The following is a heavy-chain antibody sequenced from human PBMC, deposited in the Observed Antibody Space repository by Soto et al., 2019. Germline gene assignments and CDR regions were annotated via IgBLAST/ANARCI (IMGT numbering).Heavy chain of an antibody. V-gene: IGHV1-69*13. CDR1: GGTFSSYA. D-gene: IGHD6-19*01. CDR2: IIPIFGTA. J-gene: IGHJ3*02. Sequence: SVKVSCKASGGTFSSYAISWVRQAPGQGLEWMGGIIPIFGTANYAQKFQGRVTITADESTSTAYMELSSLRSEDTAVYYCARGIAVAGNDAFDIWGQGTMVTVSS. CDR3: ARGIAVAGNDAFDI.